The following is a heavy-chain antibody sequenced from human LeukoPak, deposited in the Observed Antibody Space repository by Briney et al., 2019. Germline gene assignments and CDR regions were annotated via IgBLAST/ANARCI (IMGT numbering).Heavy chain of an antibody. Sequence: GGSLRLSCAASGFTFSSYAMHWVRQAPGKGLEWVAVISYDGSNKYHADSVKGRFTISRDNSKNTPYLEMSSLRPEDTAVYYCARDRRWLQYSDCWGQGTLVTVSS. V-gene: IGHV3-30*04. CDR3: ARDRRWLQYSDC. D-gene: IGHD5-24*01. J-gene: IGHJ4*02. CDR1: GFTFSSYA. CDR2: ISYDGSNK.